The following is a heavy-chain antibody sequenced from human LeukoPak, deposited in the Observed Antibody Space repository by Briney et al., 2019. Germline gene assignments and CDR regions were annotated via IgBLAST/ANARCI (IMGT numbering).Heavy chain of an antibody. D-gene: IGHD6-19*01. V-gene: IGHV3-30*18. CDR1: EFTFNNYG. CDR3: AKHSSGITVAGTIQY. Sequence: GGSLRLSCATSEFTFNNYGMHWVRQAPGKGLEWVVLISKDGSNEYYADSVKGRFTISRDNSKNTLDLQMNSLRADDTAVYYCAKHSSGITVAGTIQYWGQGTLVTVSS. J-gene: IGHJ4*02. CDR2: ISKDGSNE.